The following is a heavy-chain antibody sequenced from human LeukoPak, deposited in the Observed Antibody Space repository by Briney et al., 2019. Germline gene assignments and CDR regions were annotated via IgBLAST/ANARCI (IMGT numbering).Heavy chain of an antibody. CDR3: VKDRQPDSRYNFDY. D-gene: IGHD5-12*01. Sequence: GGSLRLSCAASGFTFSSYAMSWVRQAPGKGLEWVSAISGSGGIYYADSVKGRFTIYLQMNSLRVEDTAIYYCVKDRQPDSRYNFDYWGQGTLVTVSS. V-gene: IGHV3-23*01. CDR2: ISGSGGI. CDR1: GFTFSSYA. J-gene: IGHJ4*02.